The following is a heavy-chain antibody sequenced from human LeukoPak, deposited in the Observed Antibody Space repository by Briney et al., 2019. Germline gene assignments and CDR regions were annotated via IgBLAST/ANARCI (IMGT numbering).Heavy chain of an antibody. J-gene: IGHJ4*02. CDR1: GFSLSTSGVG. V-gene: IGHV2-5*02. CDR2: IYWDDDK. Sequence: ESGPTLVKPTQTLTLICTFSGFSLSTSGVGVAWIRQPPGKALEWLALIYWDDDKRYSPSLKSRLTITKDTSKNQVVLIMTNMDPVDTATYYCAHSSDLYDRSGSYPYYFDYWGQGTLVTVSS. CDR3: AHSSDLYDRSGSYPYYFDY. D-gene: IGHD3-22*01.